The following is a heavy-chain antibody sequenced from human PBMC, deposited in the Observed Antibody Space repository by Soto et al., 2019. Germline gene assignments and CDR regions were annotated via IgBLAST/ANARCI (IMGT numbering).Heavy chain of an antibody. J-gene: IGHJ4*02. V-gene: IGHV1-58*02. CDR3: ARSQSDYFDY. CDR2: IVVGSGGT. Sequence: ASVKVSCKASGFTFTSSAMQWVRQARGQRLEWIGWIVVGSGGTNYAQKFQGWVTMTRDTSISTAYMELSRLRSDDTAVYYCARSQSDYFDYWGQGTLVTVSS. CDR1: GFTFTSSA.